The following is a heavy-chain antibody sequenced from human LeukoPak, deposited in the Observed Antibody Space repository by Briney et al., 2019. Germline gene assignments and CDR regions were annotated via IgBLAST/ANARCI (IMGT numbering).Heavy chain of an antibody. D-gene: IGHD4-17*01. CDR2: INPNSGGT. Sequence: ASVKVSCKASGYTFTSYYMHWVRQAPGQGLEWMGWINPNSGGTNYAQKFQGRVTMTRDTSISTAYMELSRLRSDDTAVYYCARVKLDYGDVNYFDHWGQGTLVTVSS. J-gene: IGHJ4*02. V-gene: IGHV1-2*02. CDR3: ARVKLDYGDVNYFDH. CDR1: GYTFTSYY.